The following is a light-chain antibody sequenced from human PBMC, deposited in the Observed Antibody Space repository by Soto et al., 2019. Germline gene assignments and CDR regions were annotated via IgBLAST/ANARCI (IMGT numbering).Light chain of an antibody. V-gene: IGKV1-12*01. CDR2: TSS. Sequence: DIQMTQSPFSVSASVGDRVTITCRASQDLTNWLAWYQQKPGKAPKLLIHTSSTLQSGVPSRFSGSVSGTDFTLAISSLQPEDFATYVCQQGKRFPLTFGGGTTVEIK. CDR3: QQGKRFPLT. CDR1: QDLTNW. J-gene: IGKJ4*01.